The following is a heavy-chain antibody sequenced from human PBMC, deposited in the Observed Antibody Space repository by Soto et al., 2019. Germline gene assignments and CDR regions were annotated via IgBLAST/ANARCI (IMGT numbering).Heavy chain of an antibody. D-gene: IGHD2-15*01. J-gene: IGHJ6*02. V-gene: IGHV4-39*01. Sequence: SETLSLTCTVSGGSISSSSYYWGWIRQPPGKGLEWIGSIYYSGSTYYNPSLKSRVTISVDTSKNQFSLKLSSVTASDTAVYYCAVGYCSGGSCYWDYYYGMDVWGQGTTVTVSS. CDR1: GGSISSSSYY. CDR2: IYYSGST. CDR3: AVGYCSGGSCYWDYYYGMDV.